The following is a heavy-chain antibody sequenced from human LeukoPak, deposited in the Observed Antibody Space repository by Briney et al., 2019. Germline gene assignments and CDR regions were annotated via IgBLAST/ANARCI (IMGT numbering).Heavy chain of an antibody. V-gene: IGHV3-48*02. J-gene: IGHJ4*02. CDR3: ASRDYFDY. Sequence: GGSLRLPCAVSGFTFSTKSVNWVRQAPGKGLEWVSYITADSGTTYYADSVKGRFTISRDNAKNSLYLQMNSLRDEDTAVYYCASRDYFDYWGQGTLVTVSS. CDR2: ITADSGTT. CDR1: GFTFSTKS.